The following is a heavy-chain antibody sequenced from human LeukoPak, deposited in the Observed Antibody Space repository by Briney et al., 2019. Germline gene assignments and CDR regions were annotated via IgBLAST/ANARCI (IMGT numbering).Heavy chain of an antibody. CDR2: IYYSGST. Sequence: SETLSLTCSVSGGSISSYYWSWIRQPPGKGLEWIGSIYYSGSTYYNPSLKSRVTISVDTSKNQFSLKLSSVTAADTAVYYCARPNWNGPSTYNWFDPWGQGTLVTVSS. D-gene: IGHD1-1*01. J-gene: IGHJ5*02. CDR1: GGSISSYY. V-gene: IGHV4-39*01. CDR3: ARPNWNGPSTYNWFDP.